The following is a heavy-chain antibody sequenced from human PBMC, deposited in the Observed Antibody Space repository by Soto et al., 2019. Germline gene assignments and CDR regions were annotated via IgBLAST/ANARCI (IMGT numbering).Heavy chain of an antibody. V-gene: IGHV1-8*01. Sequence: QVQVVQSGAEVKKPGASVKVSCKASGYSFTSYDVNWVRQATGQGLERMGWMKPNSAKTVYAQKFQGRVTMTRDTSISTAYMELTGLTAEDTAVYYCARSPFTSYCSDGGGSYDALDVWGQGTMVTVSS. J-gene: IGHJ3*01. D-gene: IGHD2-15*01. CDR2: MKPNSAKT. CDR1: GYSFTSYD. CDR3: ARSPFTSYCSDGGGSYDALDV.